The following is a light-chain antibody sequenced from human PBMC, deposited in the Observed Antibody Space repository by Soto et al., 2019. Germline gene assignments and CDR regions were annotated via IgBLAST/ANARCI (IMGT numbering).Light chain of an antibody. CDR3: QQRSNWRVT. J-gene: IGKJ4*01. V-gene: IGKV3-11*01. CDR1: QSVSSY. Sequence: EIVLTQSPATLSLSPGERATLSCRASQSVSSYLAWYQQKPGQAPSLRIYDATNRATGIPSKFSGSGSGTDFTLTISSLVPADFALSYLQQRSNWRVTFGGGTKVESK. CDR2: DAT.